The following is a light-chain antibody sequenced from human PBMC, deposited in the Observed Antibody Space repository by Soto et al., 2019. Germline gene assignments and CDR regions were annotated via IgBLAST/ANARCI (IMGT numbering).Light chain of an antibody. J-gene: IGKJ4*01. Sequence: IQLTQSPSSLSASVGDRVTTTCRATPAIASFLAWYQQKPGTAPKLLIYGATTLHSGVPSRFSGSRSGTDYTLTIGSLQPEDFATYYCQQLDSYPLTFGGGTKVDIK. CDR2: GAT. V-gene: IGKV1-9*01. CDR3: QQLDSYPLT. CDR1: PAIASF.